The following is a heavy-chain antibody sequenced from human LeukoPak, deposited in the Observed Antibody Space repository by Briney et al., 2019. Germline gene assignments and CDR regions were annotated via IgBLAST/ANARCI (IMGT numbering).Heavy chain of an antibody. CDR3: ARTISLVYGDYANAFDY. CDR1: GFTFSSYA. D-gene: IGHD4-17*01. Sequence: GGSLRLSCAASGFTFSSYAMHWVRQAPGKGLEWVAVISYDGSNKYYADSVKGRFTISRDNSKNTLYLQMNSLRAEDTAVYYCARTISLVYGDYANAFDYWGQGTLVTVSS. J-gene: IGHJ4*02. CDR2: ISYDGSNK. V-gene: IGHV3-30-3*01.